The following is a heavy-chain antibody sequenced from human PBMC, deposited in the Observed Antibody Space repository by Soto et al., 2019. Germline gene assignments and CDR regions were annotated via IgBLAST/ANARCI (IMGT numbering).Heavy chain of an antibody. CDR2: INPVNGKT. CDR1: GYTFTTYT. D-gene: IGHD6-13*01. CDR3: ARGIATGQLEP. J-gene: IGHJ5*02. Sequence: QVQLVQSWAEGKKPGASVMLSCKASGYTFTTYTMNWVRQAPGQRLEWMGWINPVNGKTKSSQKFQDRGIITRDTSASTAYMELRSLRTEDTAVYYCARGIATGQLEPWGQGTLVIVSS. V-gene: IGHV1-3*01.